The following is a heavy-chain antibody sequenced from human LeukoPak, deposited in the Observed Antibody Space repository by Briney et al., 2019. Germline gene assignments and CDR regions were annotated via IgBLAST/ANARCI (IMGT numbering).Heavy chain of an antibody. CDR1: GFTFSSYG. J-gene: IGHJ6*02. Sequence: PGGSLRLSCAASGFTFSSYGMHWVRQAPGKGLEWVAVIWYDGSNKYYADSVRGRFTISRDNSKNTLYLQMNCLRAEDTAVYYCARERTYCSSTSCSTHYYYGMDVWGQGTTVTVSS. D-gene: IGHD2-2*01. CDR3: ARERTYCSSTSCSTHYYYGMDV. CDR2: IWYDGSNK. V-gene: IGHV3-33*01.